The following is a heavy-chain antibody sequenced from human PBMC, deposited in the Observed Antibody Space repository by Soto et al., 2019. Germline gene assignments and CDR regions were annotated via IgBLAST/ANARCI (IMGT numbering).Heavy chain of an antibody. CDR3: AREPSQARDAFDI. V-gene: IGHV1-2*04. Sequence: GASVKVSCKASGYTFTGYYMHWVRQAPGQGLEWMGWINPNSGGTNYAQKFQGWVTMTRDTSISTAYMELSRLRSDDTAVYYCAREPSQARDAFDIWGQGTMVTVSS. D-gene: IGHD1-26*01. CDR2: INPNSGGT. CDR1: GYTFTGYY. J-gene: IGHJ3*02.